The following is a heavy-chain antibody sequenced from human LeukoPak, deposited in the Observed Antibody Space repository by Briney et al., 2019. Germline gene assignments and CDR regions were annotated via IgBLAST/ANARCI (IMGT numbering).Heavy chain of an antibody. D-gene: IGHD1-26*01. V-gene: IGHV4-61*08. CDR3: ARLWWELRAFDI. J-gene: IGHJ3*02. CDR2: IYYSGST. Sequence: SETLSLTCTVSGGSISSGGYYWSWIRQPPGKGLEWIGYIYYSGSTNYNPSLKSRVTISVDTSKNQFSLKLSSVTAADTAVYYCARLWWELRAFDIWGQGTMVTVSS. CDR1: GGSISSGGYY.